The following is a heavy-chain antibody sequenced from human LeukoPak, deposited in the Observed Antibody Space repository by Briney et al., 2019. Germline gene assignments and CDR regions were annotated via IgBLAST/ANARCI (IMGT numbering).Heavy chain of an antibody. V-gene: IGHV3-23*01. J-gene: IGHJ6*02. Sequence: PGGSLRLSCAASGFNFSSYAMSWVRQAPGKGLEWVSGISGSGGSTFYADSVKGRFTISRDNSGNTLYLQMNSLRAEDTAVYYCAKDITMVRGVIGYYGMDVWGQGTTVTVSS. CDR2: ISGSGGST. D-gene: IGHD3-10*01. CDR1: GFNFSSYA. CDR3: AKDITMVRGVIGYYGMDV.